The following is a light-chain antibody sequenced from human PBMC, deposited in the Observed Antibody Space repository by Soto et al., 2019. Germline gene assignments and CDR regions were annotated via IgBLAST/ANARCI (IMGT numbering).Light chain of an antibody. J-gene: IGKJ4*01. V-gene: IGKV1-6*01. CDR3: LQDDDYPFT. Sequence: AIKVPKPPSSLSASVGDTVTITCRASQGIRNELSWYQQKPGKAPKFLIFAASNLQSGVPSRFSGSGSGTDFTLTISSLQPEDFATYFCLQDDDYPFTFGGGAKV. CDR1: QGIRNE. CDR2: AAS.